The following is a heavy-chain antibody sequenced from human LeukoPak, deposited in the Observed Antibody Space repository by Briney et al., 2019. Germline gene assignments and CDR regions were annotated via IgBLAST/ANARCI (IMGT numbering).Heavy chain of an antibody. J-gene: IGHJ5*02. D-gene: IGHD2-2*01. CDR2: ISAYNGNT. CDR3: ARESQYQLLRRWFDP. V-gene: IGHV1-18*01. CDR1: GYTFTSYG. Sequence: ASVKVSCKASGYTFTSYGISWVRQAPGQGLEWMGWISAYNGNTNYAQKVQGRVTMTTDTSTSTAYMELRSLRSDDTAVYYCARESQYQLLRRWFDPWGQGTLVTVSS.